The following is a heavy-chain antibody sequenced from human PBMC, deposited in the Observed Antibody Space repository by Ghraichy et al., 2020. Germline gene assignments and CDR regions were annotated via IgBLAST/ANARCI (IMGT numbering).Heavy chain of an antibody. CDR3: ARRRDAYNWADV. V-gene: IGHV3-74*01. Sequence: GSLRLSCAASGFTFSSHWMHWVRQDPGKGLVWVSRISTDGSSTSYADSVKGRFTISRDNAKNTLYLEMNGLRAEDTAVYYCARRRDAYNWADVWGQGTTVTVSS. D-gene: IGHD5-24*01. CDR1: GFTFSSHW. J-gene: IGHJ6*02. CDR2: ISTDGSST.